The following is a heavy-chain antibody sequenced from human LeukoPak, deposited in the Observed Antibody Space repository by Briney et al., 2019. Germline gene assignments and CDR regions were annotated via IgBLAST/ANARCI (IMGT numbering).Heavy chain of an antibody. D-gene: IGHD2-15*01. V-gene: IGHV4-61*02. CDR3: AREGRYCSGGSCPIDY. CDR1: GGSISSGSYY. Sequence: SETLSLTCTVSGGSISSGSYYWSWIRQPAGTGLEWIGRIYTSGSTNYNPSLKSRVTISVDTSKNQFSLRLSSVTAADTAVYYCAREGRYCSGGSCPIDYWGQGTLVTVSS. J-gene: IGHJ4*02. CDR2: IYTSGST.